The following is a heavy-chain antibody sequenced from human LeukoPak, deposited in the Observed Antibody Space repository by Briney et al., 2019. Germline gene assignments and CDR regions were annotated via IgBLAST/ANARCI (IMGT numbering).Heavy chain of an antibody. CDR3: ARTEFLQQVKWFEP. D-gene: IGHD3-10*01. J-gene: IGHJ5*02. Sequence: KASQTLSLTCAISGDSVSNKRVAWNWIRQSPSTGLEWLGRTYYRSQWYNDYAVSVQSRIAINPDTSKNQFSLQLNSVTPEDTAVYYCARTEFLQQVKWFEPWGQGTLVTVAS. CDR2: TYYRSQWYN. V-gene: IGHV6-1*01. CDR1: GDSVSNKRVA.